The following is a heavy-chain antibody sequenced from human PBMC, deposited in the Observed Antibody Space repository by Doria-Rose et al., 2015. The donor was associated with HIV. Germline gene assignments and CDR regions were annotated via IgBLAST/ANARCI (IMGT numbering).Heavy chain of an antibody. V-gene: IGHV3-9*01. J-gene: IGHJ6*03. CDR2: ISGDCGAK. Sequence: VQLVQSGGGLVQPGRSLRLSCVGSGFSFESYAMHWVRLAPGKGLEWVAGISGDCGAKGNADSVEGRFTISRDNAKKSVYLEMRSLRPEDTAFYYCAKAPIIGPKYYFYMDVWGKGTSVTVSS. CDR3: AKAPIIGPKYYFYMDV. CDR1: GFSFESYA. D-gene: IGHD3-3*01.